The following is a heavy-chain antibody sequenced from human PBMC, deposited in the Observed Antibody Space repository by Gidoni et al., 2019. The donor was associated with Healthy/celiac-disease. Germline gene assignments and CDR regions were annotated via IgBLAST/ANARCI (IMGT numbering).Heavy chain of an antibody. CDR2: INPSGGSK. CDR3: ARDAADIVVVPAAIPPGAGYYYGMDV. D-gene: IGHD2-2*02. V-gene: IGHV1-46*01. Sequence: QVQLVQSGAEVKQPGASVKVSCKASGSTFTSSYMHWVRPAPEQGLEWMGIINPSGGSKSYAQKFQGRVTMTRDTSTSTVYMELSSLRSEDTAVYYCARDAADIVVVPAAIPPGAGYYYGMDVWGQGTTVTVSS. J-gene: IGHJ6*02. CDR1: GSTFTSSY.